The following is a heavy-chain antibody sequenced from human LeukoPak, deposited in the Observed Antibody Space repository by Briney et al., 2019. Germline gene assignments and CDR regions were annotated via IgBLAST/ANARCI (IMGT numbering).Heavy chain of an antibody. CDR3: AKDTASSV. D-gene: IGHD6-25*01. J-gene: IGHJ1*01. CDR1: GLTFDDYA. CDR2: ISGDGGGT. V-gene: IGHV3-43*02. Sequence: GGSLRLSCAASGLTFDDYAMHWVRQAPGKGLEWVSLISGDGGGTYYADSVKGRFTISRDNSKNSLYLQMNSLRTEDTAFYYCAKDTASSVWGQGTLVTVSS.